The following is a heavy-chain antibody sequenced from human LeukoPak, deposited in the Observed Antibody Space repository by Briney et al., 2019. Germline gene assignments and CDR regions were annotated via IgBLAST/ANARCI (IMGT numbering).Heavy chain of an antibody. V-gene: IGHV2-5*02. CDR2: IYWDDDK. D-gene: IGHD5-24*01. CDR1: GFSLRTSGVG. Sequence: SGPTLVKPTQTLTLTCTFSGFSLRTSGVGVGWIRQPPGKALEWLALIYWDDDKRYSPSLKSRLTITTDTSKNQVVLTMTNMDPVDTATYYCAHRHGAGDGYDYWGQGTLVTASS. CDR3: AHRHGAGDGYDY. J-gene: IGHJ4*02.